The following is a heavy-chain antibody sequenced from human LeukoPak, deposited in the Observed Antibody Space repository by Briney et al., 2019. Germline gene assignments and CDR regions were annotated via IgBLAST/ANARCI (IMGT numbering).Heavy chain of an antibody. Sequence: GGSLRLSCAASGFTFSSYSMHWVRQAPGKGLEFVSAISSNGRRTYYANSVKGRFTVSRDISKNTLYLQMGSLRAEDMAVYYCARVDYGSGCDSWGQGTLVTVSS. CDR3: ARVDYGSGCDS. CDR1: GFTFSSYS. V-gene: IGHV3-64*01. D-gene: IGHD6-19*01. J-gene: IGHJ4*02. CDR2: ISSNGRRT.